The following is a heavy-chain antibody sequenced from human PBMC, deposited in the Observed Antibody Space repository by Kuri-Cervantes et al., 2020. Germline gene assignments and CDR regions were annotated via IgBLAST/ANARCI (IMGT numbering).Heavy chain of an antibody. Sequence: SLKISCEVSGFSFDDYAMHWVRQVPGKGLEWVSSISWNGGSVAYAESVKGRFTVSRDNAKNALFLQMNSLTREDTAFYYCAKAPLSWLALHYIDSWGQGTLVTVSS. D-gene: IGHD6-19*01. CDR3: AKAPLSWLALHYIDS. V-gene: IGHV3-9*01. CDR1: GFSFDDYA. CDR2: ISWNGGSV. J-gene: IGHJ4*02.